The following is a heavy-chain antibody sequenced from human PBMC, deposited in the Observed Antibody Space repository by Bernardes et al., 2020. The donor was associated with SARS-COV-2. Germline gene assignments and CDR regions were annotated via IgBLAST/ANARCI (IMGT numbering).Heavy chain of an antibody. CDR3: ARDLTVTVTTSGPYYYYGMDV. V-gene: IGHV3-7*01. CDR2: IKQDGSEK. Sequence: GGSLRLSCAASGFTFSSYWMSWVRQAPGKGLEWVANIKQDGSEKYYVDSVKGRFTISRDNAKNSLYLQMNSLRAEDTAVYYCARDLTVTVTTSGPYYYYGMDVWGQGTTVTVSS. D-gene: IGHD4-17*01. J-gene: IGHJ6*02. CDR1: GFTFSSYW.